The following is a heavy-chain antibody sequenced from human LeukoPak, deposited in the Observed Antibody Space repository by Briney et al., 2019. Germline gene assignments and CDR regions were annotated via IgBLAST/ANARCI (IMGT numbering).Heavy chain of an antibody. V-gene: IGHV3-30*03. CDR1: GFTFSSYG. CDR3: AREFIRGFDY. J-gene: IGHJ4*02. CDR2: ISYDGSNK. Sequence: GGTLRLSCAASGFTFSSYGMSWVRQAPGKGLEWVAVISYDGSNKYYADSVKGRFTISRDNAKNSLYLQMNSLRAEDTAVYYCAREFIRGFDYWGQGTLVTVSS. D-gene: IGHD3-10*01.